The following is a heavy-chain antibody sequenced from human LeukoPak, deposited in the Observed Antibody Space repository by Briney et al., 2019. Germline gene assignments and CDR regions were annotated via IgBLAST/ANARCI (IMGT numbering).Heavy chain of an antibody. CDR3: ARAAAGSYGMDV. D-gene: IGHD6-13*01. J-gene: IGHJ6*04. Sequence: GGSLRLSCAASGFTFSSYGMHWVRQAPGKGLEWVAVISYDGSSKYYADPVKGRFTISRDNSKNTLYLQMNSLRAEDTAVYYCARAAAGSYGMDVWGKGTTVTVSS. CDR2: ISYDGSSK. CDR1: GFTFSSYG. V-gene: IGHV3-30*03.